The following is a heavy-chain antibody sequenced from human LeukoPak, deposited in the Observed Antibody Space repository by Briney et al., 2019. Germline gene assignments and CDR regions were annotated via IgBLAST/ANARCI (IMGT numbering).Heavy chain of an antibody. D-gene: IGHD3-10*01. V-gene: IGHV1-2*02. CDR2: INPNSGGT. Sequence: EASVKVSCKASGYTFTGYYMHWVRQAPGQGLEWMGWINPNSGGTNYAQKFQDRVTMTRDTSISTAYMELSRLRSDDTAVYYCARERLLWFGVNDAFDIWGQGTMVTVSS. CDR3: ARERLLWFGVNDAFDI. CDR1: GYTFTGYY. J-gene: IGHJ3*02.